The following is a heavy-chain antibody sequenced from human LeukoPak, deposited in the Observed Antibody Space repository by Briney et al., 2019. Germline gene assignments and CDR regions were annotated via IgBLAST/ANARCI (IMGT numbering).Heavy chain of an antibody. CDR1: GFSFSTSP. Sequence: GGSLRLSCAASGFSFSTSPMSWVRQPPGKGLEWVSAMNNGAGATFYRDSVRGRFTISRDDSKSTLYLQVNSLRAEDTGTYYCAKTHYDLLDVWGQGTTVTVSS. V-gene: IGHV3-23*01. D-gene: IGHD5-12*01. CDR3: AKTHYDLLDV. J-gene: IGHJ6*02. CDR2: MNNGAGAT.